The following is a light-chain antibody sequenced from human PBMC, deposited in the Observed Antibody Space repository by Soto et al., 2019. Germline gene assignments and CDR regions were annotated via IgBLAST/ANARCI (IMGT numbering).Light chain of an antibody. Sequence: EIVLTQSPGTLSLSPGERATLSCRASQSVTSTYVAWYQQKPGQTPRLLIYGASRRAIGIPDRFSGSGSGTYFTLTISGLATEDFAVYYCQQYGSSPWAFGQGTKVEIK. CDR1: QSVTSTY. CDR2: GAS. J-gene: IGKJ1*01. CDR3: QQYGSSPWA. V-gene: IGKV3-20*01.